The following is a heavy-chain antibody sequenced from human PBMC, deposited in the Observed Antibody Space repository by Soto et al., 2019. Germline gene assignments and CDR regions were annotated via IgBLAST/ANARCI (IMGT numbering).Heavy chain of an antibody. V-gene: IGHV4-34*01. CDR1: GGSLTGYY. CDR2: VKDGGST. J-gene: IGHJ4*02. CDR3: ARGQEGIVATH. D-gene: IGHD5-12*01. Sequence: QVQLQQWGAGLLKPSETLSLTCTVNGGSLTGYYWSWIRQPPGKGLEWIGEVKDGGSTNYSPSLRGRVSRAADTSTNDFAPRLISVTAADTAVYFCARGQEGIVATHWDQGALVTVSS.